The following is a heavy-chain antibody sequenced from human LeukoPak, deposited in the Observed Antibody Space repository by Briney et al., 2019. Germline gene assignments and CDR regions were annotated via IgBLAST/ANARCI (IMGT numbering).Heavy chain of an antibody. CDR2: IYYSGST. CDR1: GGSISSSSYY. J-gene: IGHJ5*02. V-gene: IGHV4-39*01. D-gene: IGHD3-10*01. CDR3: ARTELRGVIKS. Sequence: SETLSLTCTVSGGSISSSSYYWGWIRQPPGKGLEWIGSIYYSGSTYYNPSLKSRVTISVDTSKNQFSLRLRSVTAADTAVYYCARTELRGVIKSWGQGTLVTVSS.